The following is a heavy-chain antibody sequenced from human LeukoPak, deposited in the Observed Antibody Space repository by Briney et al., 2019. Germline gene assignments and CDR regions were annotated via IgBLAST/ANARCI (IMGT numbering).Heavy chain of an antibody. CDR3: ARDFSCSGGSCYPRIEVDFQH. CDR2: IVVGSGNT. V-gene: IGHV1-58*02. Sequence: SVKVSCKASGFTFTSSAMQWVRQARGQRLEWIGWIVVGSGNTNYAQKFQERVTITRDMSTSTAYMELSSLRSEDTAVYYCARDFSCSGGSCYPRIEVDFQHWGQGTLVTVSS. D-gene: IGHD2-15*01. CDR1: GFTFTSSA. J-gene: IGHJ1*01.